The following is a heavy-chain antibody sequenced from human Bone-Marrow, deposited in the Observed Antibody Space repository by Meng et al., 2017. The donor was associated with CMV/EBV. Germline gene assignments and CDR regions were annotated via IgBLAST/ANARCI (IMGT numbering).Heavy chain of an antibody. CDR2: MNPNSGNT. Sequence: ASVKVSCKASGYTFTSYDINWVRQATGQGLEWMGWMNPNSGNTGYAQKFQGRVTMTRNTSISTAYMELSSLRSEDTAVYYCARVWYSSSWYGPWDYYYGMDVWGQATTVTVSS. V-gene: IGHV1-8*01. CDR3: ARVWYSSSWYGPWDYYYGMDV. J-gene: IGHJ6*02. D-gene: IGHD6-13*01. CDR1: GYTFTSYD.